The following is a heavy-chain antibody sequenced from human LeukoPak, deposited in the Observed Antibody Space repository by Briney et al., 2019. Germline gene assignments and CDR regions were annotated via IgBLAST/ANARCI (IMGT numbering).Heavy chain of an antibody. Sequence: KTSETLSLTCTVSGGSISSYYWSWIRQPPGKGLEWIGYIYYTGSTTYNPSLKSRVTISVDSSKNQFSLRLSSVTAADTAVYYCARDRGVRGMYNWFDPWGQGTLVTVSS. CDR1: GGSISSYY. CDR2: IYYTGST. D-gene: IGHD3-10*01. V-gene: IGHV4-59*12. J-gene: IGHJ5*02. CDR3: ARDRGVRGMYNWFDP.